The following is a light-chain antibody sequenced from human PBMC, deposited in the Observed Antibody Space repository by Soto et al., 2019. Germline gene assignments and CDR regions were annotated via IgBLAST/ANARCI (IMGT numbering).Light chain of an antibody. CDR3: QEYLQWPPGM. CDR1: QFVSSS. J-gene: IGKJ1*01. V-gene: IGKV3-15*01. Sequence: TRSPATLSGSTGERVTLSCRASQFVSSSLAWYQQRPGQVPRLLIYDTSTSAPGISARFSGSGSGTEFTLTISTLQSEDFAVYYCQEYLQWPPGMFGQGTKVDIK. CDR2: DTS.